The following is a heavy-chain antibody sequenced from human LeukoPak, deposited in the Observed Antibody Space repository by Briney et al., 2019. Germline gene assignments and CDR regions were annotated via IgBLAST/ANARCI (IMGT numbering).Heavy chain of an antibody. CDR3: ARNRYSGYSYGRGMPIDY. V-gene: IGHV3-48*02. CDR2: ISSSSSTI. J-gene: IGHJ4*02. D-gene: IGHD5-18*01. Sequence: PGGSLGLSCAASGFTFSGYPIHWVRQAPGKGLEWVSYISSSSSTIYYADSVKGRFTISRDNAKNSLYLQMNSLRDEDTAVYYCARNRYSGYSYGRGMPIDYWGQGTLVTVSS. CDR1: GFTFSGYP.